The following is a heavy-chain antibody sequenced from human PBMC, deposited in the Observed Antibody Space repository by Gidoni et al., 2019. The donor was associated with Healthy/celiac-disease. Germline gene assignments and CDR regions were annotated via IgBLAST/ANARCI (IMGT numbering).Heavy chain of an antibody. D-gene: IGHD2-15*01. V-gene: IGHV4-59*01. J-gene: IGHJ4*02. CDR2: IYYSGST. Sequence: GKGLEWIGYIYYSGSTNYNPSLKSRVTISVDTSKNQFSLKLSSVTAADTAVYYCARGPRGEKYCSGGSCGASYVDYWGQGTLVTVSS. CDR3: ARGPRGEKYCSGGSCGASYVDY.